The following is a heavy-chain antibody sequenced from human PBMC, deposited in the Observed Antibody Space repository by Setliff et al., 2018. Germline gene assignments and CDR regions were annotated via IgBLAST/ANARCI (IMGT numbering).Heavy chain of an antibody. V-gene: IGHV3-73*01. Sequence: VGSLRLSCAASGFSFSGSAVYWVRQASVKGLEWIGRIRGRTDNYATAYAASVRGRFTVSRDDSKNTAYPQMNSLKTEDTAVYYCTFARDGYDVFDIWGQGTMVTVSS. CDR3: TFARDGYDVFDI. CDR1: GFSFSGSA. J-gene: IGHJ3*02. CDR2: IRGRTDNYAT. D-gene: IGHD5-18*01.